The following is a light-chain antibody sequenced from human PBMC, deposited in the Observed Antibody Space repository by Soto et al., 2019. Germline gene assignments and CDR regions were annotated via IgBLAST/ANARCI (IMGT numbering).Light chain of an antibody. CDR1: QSVSSSY. V-gene: IGKV3-20*01. CDR3: QQYGSSAWT. J-gene: IGKJ1*01. CDR2: DAS. Sequence: EIVLTQSPGTLSLSPGERATLSCRASQSVSSSYLAWYQQKPGQAPRLLIYDASSRATGIPDRFSGSGSGKDVTLTISILEPEDFAVYYCQQYGSSAWTFGQGTKVEIK.